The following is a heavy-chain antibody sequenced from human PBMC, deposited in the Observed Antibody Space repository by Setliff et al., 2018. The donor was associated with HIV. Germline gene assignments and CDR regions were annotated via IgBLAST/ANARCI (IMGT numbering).Heavy chain of an antibody. Sequence: WASVKVSCKTSGGTFSSYGVSWVRQAPGQGLQWMGGIIPIFGTTDYTQRFQGRVTITTDEPATTVYMELSSLRSDDTAVYYCARGRRSDYYDSNGYLYYYFDLWGRGTLVTVSS. CDR1: GGTFSSYG. J-gene: IGHJ2*01. CDR3: ARGRRSDYYDSNGYLYYYFDL. CDR2: IIPIFGTT. V-gene: IGHV1-69*05. D-gene: IGHD3-22*01.